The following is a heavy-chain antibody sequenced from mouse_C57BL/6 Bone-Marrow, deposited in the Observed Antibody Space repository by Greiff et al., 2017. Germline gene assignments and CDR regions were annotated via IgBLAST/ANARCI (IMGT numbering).Heavy chain of an antibody. CDR3: ARGYDYDYAMDY. V-gene: IGHV1-39*01. Sequence: VQLQQSGPELVKPGDSVKISCKASGYSFTDDNMSWVKQSNGKSLEWIGVINPNYGTTSYNQTFKGKATLTVDQSSSTASMQLNSLTSEDSAVYYGARGYDYDYAMDYWGQGTSVTVSS. J-gene: IGHJ4*01. CDR2: INPNYGTT. D-gene: IGHD2-4*01. CDR1: GYSFTDDN.